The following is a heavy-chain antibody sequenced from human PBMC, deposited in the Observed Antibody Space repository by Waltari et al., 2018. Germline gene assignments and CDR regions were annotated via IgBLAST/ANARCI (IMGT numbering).Heavy chain of an antibody. Sequence: EVQLVESGGGLIQPGGSLRLSCAASGFPVSSYYLSWVRQAPGQGVGWVLVIYGGGSTDYSDSVKGRFTIARDNSKNTLNLQKISLRAEDTAVYYCARGDSSGYDGYWGQGTLVTVSS. V-gene: IGHV3-53*01. CDR3: ARGDSSGYDGY. CDR1: GFPVSSYY. J-gene: IGHJ4*02. D-gene: IGHD3-22*01. CDR2: IYGGGST.